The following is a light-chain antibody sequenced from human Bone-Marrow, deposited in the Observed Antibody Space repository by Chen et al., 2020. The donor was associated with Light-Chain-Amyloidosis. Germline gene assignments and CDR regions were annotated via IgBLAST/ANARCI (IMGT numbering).Light chain of an antibody. CDR1: QNFGSS. CDR2: FAS. CDR3: HQSRNLPHT. J-gene: IGKJ2*01. V-gene: IGKV6-21*01. Sequence: EVVLPQSPDFQSATPKEKVTITCRASQNFGSSLHWYQQKPDQSPKLLIKFASQSFSGVPSRFSGSGSGTDFTLTINSLEAEDAATYFCHQSRNLPHTFGQGTKLEIK.